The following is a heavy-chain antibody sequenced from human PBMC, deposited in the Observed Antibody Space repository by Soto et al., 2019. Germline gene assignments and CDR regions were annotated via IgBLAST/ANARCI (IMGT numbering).Heavy chain of an antibody. CDR3: ERVGMYNSSGYYYFDY. Sequence: LTCAVSGGSISSGGYSWSWIRQPPGKGLEWIGYIYHSGSTYYNPSLKSRVTISVDKSKNQFSLKLSSVTAADTAMYYCERVGMYNSSGYYYFDYWGQGTLVTVSS. CDR2: IYHSGST. CDR1: GGSISSGGYS. J-gene: IGHJ4*02. V-gene: IGHV4-30-2*01. D-gene: IGHD3-22*01.